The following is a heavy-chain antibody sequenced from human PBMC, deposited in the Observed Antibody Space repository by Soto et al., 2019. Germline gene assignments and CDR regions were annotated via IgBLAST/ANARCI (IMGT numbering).Heavy chain of an antibody. D-gene: IGHD6-19*01. V-gene: IGHV1-18*01. CDR2: INAFNGNT. J-gene: IGHJ6*02. Sequence: QVQLVQSGAEVKTPGASVKVSCKASGYTFTSYSISWMRQAPGQGLEWMGWINAFNGNTNYAPKFQGRVTMTTDTSTSIVYMALRSLRSDETAVYYCARDWDNSGWGGGRGMDVWGQGTTVIVSS. CDR3: ARDWDNSGWGGGRGMDV. CDR1: GYTFTSYS.